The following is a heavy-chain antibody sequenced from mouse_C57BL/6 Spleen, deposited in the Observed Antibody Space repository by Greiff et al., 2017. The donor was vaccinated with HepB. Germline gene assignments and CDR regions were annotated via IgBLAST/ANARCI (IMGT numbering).Heavy chain of an antibody. J-gene: IGHJ2*01. V-gene: IGHV5-17*01. CDR1: GFTFSDYG. Sequence: EVHLVESGGGLVKPGGSLKLSCAASGFTFSDYGMHWVRQAPEKGLEWVAYISSGSSTIYYADTVKGRFTISRDNAKNTLFLQMTSLRSEDTAMYYCARETGLPFDYWGQGTTLTVSS. CDR3: ARETGLPFDY. D-gene: IGHD2-4*01. CDR2: ISSGSSTI.